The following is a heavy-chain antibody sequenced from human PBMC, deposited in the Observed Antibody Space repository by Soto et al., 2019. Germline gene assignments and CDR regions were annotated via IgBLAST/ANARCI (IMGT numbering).Heavy chain of an antibody. CDR1: GASITFGGYS. Sequence: PSETLSLTCTVSGASITFGGYSWSWIRQTPGKGLEWIGYINHLETTFYNPSFESRLTLSIDRAKNQFSLKLHSMSAADRAVYFCARGGGSGSFDYWGQGILVTVSS. CDR3: ARGGGSGSFDY. D-gene: IGHD1-26*01. V-gene: IGHV4-30-2*01. J-gene: IGHJ4*02. CDR2: INHLETT.